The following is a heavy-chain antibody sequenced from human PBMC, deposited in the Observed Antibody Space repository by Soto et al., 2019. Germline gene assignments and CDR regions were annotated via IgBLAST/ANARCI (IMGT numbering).Heavy chain of an antibody. CDR2: IYWYDDK. V-gene: IGHV2-5*01. CDR3: AQAYKTTWFHDAFDI. J-gene: IGHJ3*02. CDR1: GFSLSTSGLG. D-gene: IGHD3-10*01. Sequence: QITLKESGPTLVKPTQTLTMTCTFSGFSLSTSGLGVGWIRRPPVKALGWLGIIYWYDDKPYSPSLRSRFTINKDTSKNQVFLTLTNMDPVDTATYYCAQAYKTTWFHDAFDIWGQGTMVTVSS.